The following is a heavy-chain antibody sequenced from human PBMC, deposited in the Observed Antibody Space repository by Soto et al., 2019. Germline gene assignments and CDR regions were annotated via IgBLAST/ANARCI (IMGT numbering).Heavy chain of an antibody. D-gene: IGHD5-12*01. V-gene: IGHV4-31*03. CDR1: GGSISSGGYY. Sequence: QVQLQESGPGLVKPSQTLSLTCTVSGGSISSGGYYWSWIRQHPGKGLEWIGYIYYSGSTYYNPSLQSRVTISVDTSKNQFSLKRSSVTAADTAVYYCALSRSPNGAGRYTGWGQGTLVTVSS. CDR2: IYYSGST. CDR3: ALSRSPNGAGRYTG. J-gene: IGHJ4*02.